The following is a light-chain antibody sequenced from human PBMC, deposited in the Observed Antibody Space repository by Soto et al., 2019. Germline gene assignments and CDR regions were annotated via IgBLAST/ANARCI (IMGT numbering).Light chain of an antibody. CDR1: QSILNY. V-gene: IGKV1-39*01. J-gene: IGKJ4*01. CDR2: GAA. Sequence: DIEMTQSPSSLSSSVGDIFTITCGAGQSILNYLSWYQLKPGKAPRLLMYGAASLQSGVPSRFSGSGSGTDFTLTISGLLPEDFATYYCQQNYRTPPTFGGGTKVDIK. CDR3: QQNYRTPPT.